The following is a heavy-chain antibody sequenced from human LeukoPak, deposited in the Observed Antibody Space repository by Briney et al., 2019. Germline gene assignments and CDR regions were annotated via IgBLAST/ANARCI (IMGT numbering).Heavy chain of an antibody. J-gene: IGHJ4*02. CDR3: AKGGTTGYSSRWYSDYFDY. D-gene: IGHD6-13*01. CDR2: TSWNSGSI. Sequence: GGSLRLSCAASGFTFDDYAMHWVRHAPGKGLEWVSGTSWNSGSIGYADSVKGRFTISRDNAKNSLYLQMNSLRAEDTALYYCAKGGTTGYSSRWYSDYFDYWGQGALVTVSS. CDR1: GFTFDDYA. V-gene: IGHV3-9*01.